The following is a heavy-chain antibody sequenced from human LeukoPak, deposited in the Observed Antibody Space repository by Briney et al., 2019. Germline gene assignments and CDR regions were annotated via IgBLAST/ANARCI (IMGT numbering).Heavy chain of an antibody. CDR3: ASTEQWLAPLDY. CDR2: IDPSDSYT. Sequence: GESLKISCKGSGYSFTSYWISWVRQMPGKGLVWMGRIDPSDSYTNYSPSFQGHVTISADKSISTAYLQWSSLKASDTAMYYCASTEQWLAPLDYWGQGTLVTVSS. D-gene: IGHD6-19*01. J-gene: IGHJ4*02. V-gene: IGHV5-10-1*01. CDR1: GYSFTSYW.